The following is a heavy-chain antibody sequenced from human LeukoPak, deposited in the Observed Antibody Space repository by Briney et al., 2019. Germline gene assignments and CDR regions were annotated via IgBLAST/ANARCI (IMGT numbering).Heavy chain of an antibody. Sequence: SETLSLTCTVSGGSLSSYYWSWIRQPPGKGLECMGYIYYSGSTNYNPSLKSRVTISVDTSKNQFSLKLSSVTAADTAVYYCARRGYSYGSRGAFDIWGQGTMVTVSS. CDR2: IYYSGST. CDR1: GGSLSSYY. D-gene: IGHD5-18*01. J-gene: IGHJ3*02. V-gene: IGHV4-59*01. CDR3: ARRGYSYGSRGAFDI.